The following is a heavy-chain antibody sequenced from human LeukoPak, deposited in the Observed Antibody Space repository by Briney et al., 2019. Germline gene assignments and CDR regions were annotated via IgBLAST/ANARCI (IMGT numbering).Heavy chain of an antibody. Sequence: SETLSLTCTVSGGSISSYSWSWIRQPAGKGLEWIGRIFASGSTKYNPSLKSRVTMSVETSKNQFSLKLSSVTAADTAVYYCARRRDYYDSSGRYFDYWGQGTLVTVSS. D-gene: IGHD3-22*01. V-gene: IGHV4-4*07. CDR2: IFASGST. J-gene: IGHJ4*02. CDR3: ARRRDYYDSSGRYFDY. CDR1: GGSISSYS.